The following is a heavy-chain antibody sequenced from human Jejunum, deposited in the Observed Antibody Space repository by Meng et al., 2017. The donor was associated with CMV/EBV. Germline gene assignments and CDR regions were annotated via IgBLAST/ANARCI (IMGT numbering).Heavy chain of an antibody. Sequence: YTFSNYWIAWVRQMPGKGLEWMGIIYPGDSDSRYSPSFQGQVTILADKSISTAYLQWSSLRASDTAMYYCARHGAPFYYDSSGYSDYWGQGTLVTVSS. CDR3: ARHGAPFYYDSSGYSDY. CDR1: YTFSNYW. D-gene: IGHD3-22*01. V-gene: IGHV5-51*01. CDR2: IYPGDSDS. J-gene: IGHJ4*02.